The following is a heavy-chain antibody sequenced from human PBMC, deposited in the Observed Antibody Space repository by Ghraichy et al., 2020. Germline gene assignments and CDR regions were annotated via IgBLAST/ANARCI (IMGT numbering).Heavy chain of an antibody. CDR2: IHYGGNT. Sequence: SETLSLTCTVSGASIISGDHYWSWIRQPPGKGLEWIGYIHYGGNTFYSPSLKSRVTISVDTSKRQFSLRLSSVTAADTALYYCARRLAGSGSYSMFDSWGQGTLVSVSS. V-gene: IGHV4-30-4*01. CDR3: ARRLAGSGSYSMFDS. CDR1: GASIISGDHY. J-gene: IGHJ5*01. D-gene: IGHD3-10*01.